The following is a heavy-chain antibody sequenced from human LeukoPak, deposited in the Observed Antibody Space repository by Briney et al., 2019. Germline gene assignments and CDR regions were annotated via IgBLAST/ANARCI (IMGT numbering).Heavy chain of an antibody. CDR1: GGSFSGYY. D-gene: IGHD6-13*01. V-gene: IGHV4-34*01. Sequence: PSGTLSLACAVYGGSFSGYYWSWIRQPPGKGLEWIGEINHSGSTNYNPSLKSRVTISVDTSKNQFSLKLSSVTAADTAVYYCARGLRIAAAGTSWFDPWGQGTLVTVSS. CDR3: ARGLRIAAAGTSWFDP. J-gene: IGHJ5*02. CDR2: INHSGST.